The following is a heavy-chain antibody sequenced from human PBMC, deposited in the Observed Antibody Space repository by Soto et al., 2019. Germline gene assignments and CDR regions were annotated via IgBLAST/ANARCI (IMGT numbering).Heavy chain of an antibody. CDR2: IYYSGST. D-gene: IGHD5-12*01. J-gene: IGHJ4*02. CDR3: ARQQGGYDSPFDY. V-gene: IGHV4-39*01. CDR1: GGSISSSSYY. Sequence: SETLSLTCTVSGGSISSSSYYWGWIRQPPGKGLEWTGSIYYSGSTYYNPSLKSRVTISVDTSKNQFSLKLSSVTAADTAVYYCARQQGGYDSPFDYWGQGTLVTVSS.